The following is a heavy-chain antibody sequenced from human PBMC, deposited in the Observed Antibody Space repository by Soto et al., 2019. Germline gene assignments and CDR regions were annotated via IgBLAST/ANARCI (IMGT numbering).Heavy chain of an antibody. CDR1: GCTFTSYA. CDR2: INAGNGNT. Sequence: ASVKVSCEASGCTFTSYAMHWVRQAPGQRLEWMGWINAGNGNTKYSQKFQGRVTITRDTSASTAYMELSSLRSEDTAVYYCARASIAVAGTGSYYRYWGQGTLVTVSS. J-gene: IGHJ4*02. V-gene: IGHV1-3*01. CDR3: ARASIAVAGTGSYYRY. D-gene: IGHD6-19*01.